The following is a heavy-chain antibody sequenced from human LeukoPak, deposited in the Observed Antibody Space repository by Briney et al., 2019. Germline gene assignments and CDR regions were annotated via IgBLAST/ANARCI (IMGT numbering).Heavy chain of an antibody. CDR1: GFTFSSYW. CDR3: ARELLAAAGTYYYYYYMDV. V-gene: IGHV3-7*01. D-gene: IGHD6-13*01. J-gene: IGHJ6*03. Sequence: PGGSLRLSCAASGFTFSSYWMSWVRQAPGKGLEWAANIKQDGSEKYYVDSVKGRFTISRDNAKNSLYLQMNSLRAEDTAVYYCARELLAAAGTYYYYYYMDVWGKGTTVTISS. CDR2: IKQDGSEK.